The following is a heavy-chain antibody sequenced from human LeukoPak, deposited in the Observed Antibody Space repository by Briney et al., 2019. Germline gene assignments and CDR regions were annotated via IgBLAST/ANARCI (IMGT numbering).Heavy chain of an antibody. D-gene: IGHD3-22*01. CDR1: GGCISTYY. J-gene: IGHJ3*02. CDR2: INYSGRT. Sequence: SETLSLTCTVSGGCISTYYWSWVRQSPGKGLEWIGYINYSGRTNSSPSLKSRVAISVDTSKNQFSLRLSSVTAADTAVYYCARDTYYYDNGDFIDAFDIWGQGTMVTVSS. CDR3: ARDTYYYDNGDFIDAFDI. V-gene: IGHV4-59*01.